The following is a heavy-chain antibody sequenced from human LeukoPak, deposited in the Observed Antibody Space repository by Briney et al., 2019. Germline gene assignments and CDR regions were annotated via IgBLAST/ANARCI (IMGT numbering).Heavy chain of an antibody. CDR3: ARDIVVGAISGYFDS. CDR2: IDHSGST. CDR1: DDSFSGYF. V-gene: IGHV4-34*01. Sequence: PSETLSLTCVVYDDSFSGYFWSWIRQPPGKGLEWIGEIDHSGSTNYNPSLKSRVTISVDRSKNQVSLKLSSVTAADTAVYYCARDIVVGAISGYFDSWGQGTLVTVSS. D-gene: IGHD2-15*01. J-gene: IGHJ4*02.